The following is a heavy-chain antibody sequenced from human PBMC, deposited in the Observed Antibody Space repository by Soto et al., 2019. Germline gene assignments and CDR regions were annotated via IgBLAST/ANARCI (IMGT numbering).Heavy chain of an antibody. Sequence: QVQLVQSGAEVKKPGASVKVSCKTSGYTFTDYYTPWVRQAPGQGLEWMGWINSNTGRTNYAQQFQGRVTMTRATSMSTASRELSRLRSEDTALYYCARDFASAEENWNDAYTWIDPWGQGTLFTVSS. J-gene: IGHJ5*02. CDR2: INSNTGRT. V-gene: IGHV1-2*02. D-gene: IGHD1-1*01. CDR1: GYTFTDYY. CDR3: ARDFASAEENWNDAYTWIDP.